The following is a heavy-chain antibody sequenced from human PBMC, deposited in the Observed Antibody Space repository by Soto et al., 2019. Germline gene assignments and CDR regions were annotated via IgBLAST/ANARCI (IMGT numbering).Heavy chain of an antibody. V-gene: IGHV3-23*01. D-gene: IGHD2-21*02. J-gene: IGHJ4*02. CDR1: GFTFGSYA. Sequence: EVQLLESGGGKVQPGGSLRLSCATSGFTFGSYAMSWVRQAPGKGLEWVSLISGSGFNTYYADSVKGRFTISRDNSKNTLYLQMNSLRAEDTAVYYCAKEGPMVTAISFDYWGRGTLVTVSS. CDR2: ISGSGFNT. CDR3: AKEGPMVTAISFDY.